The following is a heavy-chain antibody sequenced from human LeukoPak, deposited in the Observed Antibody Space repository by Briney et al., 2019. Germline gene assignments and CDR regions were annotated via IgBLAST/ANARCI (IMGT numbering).Heavy chain of an antibody. CDR2: ISGSGGST. CDR1: GFTFSSYA. CDR3: AKDRGATIVF. Sequence: PGGSLRLSCAASGFTFSSYAMSWVRQAPGKGLEGVSAISGSGGSTYYADSVKGRFTLSRDNSKNTLYLQMNSLRAEDTAVYYCAKDRGATIVFWGQGTLVTVSS. J-gene: IGHJ4*02. D-gene: IGHD5-12*01. V-gene: IGHV3-23*01.